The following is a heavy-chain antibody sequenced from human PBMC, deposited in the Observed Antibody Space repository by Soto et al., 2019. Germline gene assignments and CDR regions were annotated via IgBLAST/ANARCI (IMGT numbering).Heavy chain of an antibody. CDR1: AGSISGGSYS. Sequence: SETLSLICAGTAGSISGGSYSWGWIWQPPGNGLESIGYIYHIGSTYYNPSLKSRVTISVDTSNNQFSLKLSSVTAADTAVYYCARAYYDRSGYAVDPWGQGTLVTVSS. J-gene: IGHJ5*02. D-gene: IGHD3-22*01. V-gene: IGHV4-30-2*01. CDR3: ARAYYDRSGYAVDP. CDR2: IYHIGST.